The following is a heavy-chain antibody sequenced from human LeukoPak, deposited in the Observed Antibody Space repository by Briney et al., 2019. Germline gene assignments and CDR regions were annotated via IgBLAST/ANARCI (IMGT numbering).Heavy chain of an antibody. CDR1: GFGFGYYD. J-gene: IGHJ4*02. CDR3: AKVPSTNGLEA. CDR2: ISSSGRST. Sequence: PGGSLRLSCAASGFGFGYYDMHWVRQAPGKGLECVSAISSSGRSTYYADSVKGRFTVSRDNSNNTLYLQMGGLKPEDMAVYYCAKVPSTNGLEAWGQGTLVTVSS. V-gene: IGHV3-64*02. D-gene: IGHD2-8*01.